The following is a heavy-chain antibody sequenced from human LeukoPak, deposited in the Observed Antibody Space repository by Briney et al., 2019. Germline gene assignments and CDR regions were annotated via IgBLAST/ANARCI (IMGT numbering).Heavy chain of an antibody. J-gene: IGHJ4*02. V-gene: IGHV3-7*01. CDR1: GFTFSSYW. Sequence: GGSLRLSCAASGFTFSSYWMSLVRQAPGKGLEWVANIKQDGSEEYYVDSVKGRFTISRDNAKNSLYLQMNSLRAEDTAVYYCARALTGIAVANDYWGQGTLVTVSS. CDR3: ARALTGIAVANDY. D-gene: IGHD6-19*01. CDR2: IKQDGSEE.